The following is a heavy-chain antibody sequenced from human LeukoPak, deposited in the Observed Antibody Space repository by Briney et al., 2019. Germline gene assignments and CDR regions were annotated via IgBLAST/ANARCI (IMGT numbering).Heavy chain of an antibody. Sequence: GGSLRLSCEASGLTFSSYWMSWVRQAPGKGLEWVANIKQDGSEKYYVDSVKGRFTISRDNAKNSLYLQMNSLRAEDTAVYYCARDISGYDSPGDYWGQGTLVTVSS. CDR3: ARDISGYDSPGDY. V-gene: IGHV3-7*01. D-gene: IGHD5-12*01. J-gene: IGHJ4*02. CDR1: GLTFSSYW. CDR2: IKQDGSEK.